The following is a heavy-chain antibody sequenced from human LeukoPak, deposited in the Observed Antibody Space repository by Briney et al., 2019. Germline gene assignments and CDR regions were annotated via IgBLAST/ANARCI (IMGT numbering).Heavy chain of an antibody. D-gene: IGHD3-10*01. CDR2: ISTHNGDT. J-gene: IGHJ3*01. V-gene: IGHV1-18*01. Sequence: ASVKVSCKSSGYTFIDYGISGVRQAPGQGLEWMGWISTHNGDTTYAQSLQGRVNMTMDTSAKTVYMELGSLRFDDTAVYYCARDLYLWFGQSYDAFDVWGQGTVVTVSS. CDR1: GYTFIDYG. CDR3: ARDLYLWFGQSYDAFDV.